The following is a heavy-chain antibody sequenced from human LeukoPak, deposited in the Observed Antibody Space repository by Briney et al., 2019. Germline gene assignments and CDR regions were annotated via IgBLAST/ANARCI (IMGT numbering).Heavy chain of an antibody. Sequence: PGGSLRLSCAASGFTFSSYAMSWVRQAPGKGLEWVSGISGSGGSTSYADSVKGRFTISRDNSKNTLFLQMNSLRVEDTAVYYCAKSLTDNVATIRSGADYWGQGTLVFVSS. J-gene: IGHJ4*02. CDR1: GFTFSSYA. CDR2: ISGSGGST. V-gene: IGHV3-23*01. CDR3: AKSLTDNVATIRSGADY. D-gene: IGHD5-12*01.